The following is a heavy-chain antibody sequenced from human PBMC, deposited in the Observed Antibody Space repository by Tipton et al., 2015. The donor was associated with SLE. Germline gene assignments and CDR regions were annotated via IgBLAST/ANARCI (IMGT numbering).Heavy chain of an antibody. CDR2: ISTYNGNT. J-gene: IGHJ3*02. CDR1: GYTFTTYD. Sequence: QLVQSGAEVKKPGASVKVSCKASGYTFTTYDISWVRQAPGQGLEWMGWISTYNGNTNYAQKFKGRVTMTTDTSTSTADMELRSLRSDDTAVYYCARGPQWEPPTFHIWGQGTMVTVSS. D-gene: IGHD1-26*01. CDR3: ARGPQWEPPTFHI. V-gene: IGHV1-18*01.